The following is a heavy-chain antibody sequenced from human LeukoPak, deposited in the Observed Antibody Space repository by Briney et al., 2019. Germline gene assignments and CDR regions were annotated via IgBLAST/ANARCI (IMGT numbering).Heavy chain of an antibody. CDR1: GFTFSTYW. CDR2: INYDGSRT. CDR3: AKSRWRNYGVCDY. V-gene: IGHV3-74*01. J-gene: IGHJ4*02. Sequence: GGSLRLSCAASGFTFSTYWMQWVRQAPGKGLVWFSRINYDGSRTSYADSVKGRFTISRDNSKNTLYLQMNSLRAEDTAVYYCAKSRWRNYGVCDYWGQGTLVTVSS. D-gene: IGHD1-7*01.